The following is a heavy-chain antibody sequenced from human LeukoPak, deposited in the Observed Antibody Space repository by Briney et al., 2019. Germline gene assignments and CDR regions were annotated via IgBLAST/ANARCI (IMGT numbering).Heavy chain of an antibody. J-gene: IGHJ4*02. Sequence: GASVKVSCKASGYTFTSYGISWVRQAPGQGLEWMGWISAYNGNTNYAQKFQGRVTMIRDPSTSTVYMELNSLRFEDTAVYYCARVDDYGGNSVGYWGQGTLVTVSS. V-gene: IGHV1-18*01. CDR2: ISAYNGNT. CDR1: GYTFTSYG. D-gene: IGHD4-23*01. CDR3: ARVDDYGGNSVGY.